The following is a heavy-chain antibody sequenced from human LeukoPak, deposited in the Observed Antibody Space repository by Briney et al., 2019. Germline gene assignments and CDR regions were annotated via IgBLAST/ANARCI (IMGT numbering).Heavy chain of an antibody. CDR1: GFTFSSYA. CDR3: VKGGIAARFNWFDP. Sequence: GGSLRLSCSASGFTFSSYAMHWVRQAPGKGLEYVSAISSNGGSTYYANSVKGRFTISRDNFKNTLYLQMSSLRAEDTAVYYCVKGGIAARFNWFDPWGQGTLVTVSS. CDR2: ISSNGGST. V-gene: IGHV3-64D*09. D-gene: IGHD6-6*01. J-gene: IGHJ5*02.